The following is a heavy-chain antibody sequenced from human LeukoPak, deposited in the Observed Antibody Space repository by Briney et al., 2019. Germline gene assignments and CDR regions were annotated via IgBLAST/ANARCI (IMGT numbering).Heavy chain of an antibody. J-gene: IGHJ6*03. CDR1: GYSFGGFY. Sequence: GGSLRLSCEDSGYSFGGFYMHWVRQAPGKGLEWVASINGDGEYTVYAASVKGRFTISRDNPNNMLNLQMSSLRAEDTALYYCAQRGVQGYMDVWGKGTTVIVSS. D-gene: IGHD1-26*01. V-gene: IGHV3-20*04. CDR3: AQRGVQGYMDV. CDR2: INGDGEYT.